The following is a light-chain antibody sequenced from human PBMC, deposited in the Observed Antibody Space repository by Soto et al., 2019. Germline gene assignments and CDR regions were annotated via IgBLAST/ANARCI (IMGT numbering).Light chain of an antibody. CDR1: QSVNDN. CDR2: GAS. CDR3: HQYTKCAPLT. Sequence: VRNQSAAALCLYHGERAAISCRASQSVNDNLAWYQQKPGLAPRLLIYGASTRATGVPARFSGSGSGTEFTLTISSLQSVDFADYYCHQYTKCAPLTFGGGTKVAIK. V-gene: IGKV3-15*01. J-gene: IGKJ4*01.